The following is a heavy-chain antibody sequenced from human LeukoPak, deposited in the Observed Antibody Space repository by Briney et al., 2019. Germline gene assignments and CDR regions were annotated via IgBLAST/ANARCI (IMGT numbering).Heavy chain of an antibody. J-gene: IGHJ6*02. Sequence: ASVHVSRQASGYTLTRYGISGVGQAPGQGRAWMGWICAYNGNTNYAQKLQGRLTMTTDTSTSTAYMELRSLRSDDTAVYYCARVEAAAGHMYYYYGMDVWGQGTTVTVSS. CDR2: ICAYNGNT. V-gene: IGHV1-18*01. CDR1: GYTLTRYG. CDR3: ARVEAAAGHMYYYYGMDV. D-gene: IGHD6-13*01.